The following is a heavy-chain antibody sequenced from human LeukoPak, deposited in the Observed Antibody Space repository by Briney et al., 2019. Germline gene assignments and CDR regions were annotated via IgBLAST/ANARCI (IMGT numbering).Heavy chain of an antibody. CDR3: PRDGSSGWSFLYYFDY. CDR1: GGTFSSYA. J-gene: IGHJ4*02. V-gene: IGHV1-69*13. D-gene: IGHD6-19*01. CDR2: IIPIFGTA. Sequence: ASVKVSCKASGGTFSSYAISWVRQAPGQGLEWMGGIIPIFGTANYAQKFQGRVTITADESTSTAYMELSSLRSEDTAVYYCPRDGSSGWSFLYYFDYWGQGTLVTVSS.